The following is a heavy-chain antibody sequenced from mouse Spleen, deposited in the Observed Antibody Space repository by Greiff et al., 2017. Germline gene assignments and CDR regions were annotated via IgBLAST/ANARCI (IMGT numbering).Heavy chain of an antibody. V-gene: IGHV1-42*01. J-gene: IGHJ3*01. Sequence: EVHLVKSGPELVKPGASVKISCKASGYSFTGYYMNWVKQSPEKSLEWIGEINPSTGGTTYNQKFKAKATLTVDKSSSTAYMQLKSLTSEDSAVYYCAVRQLGLRTWCAYWGQGTLVTVSA. CDR3: AVRQLGLRTWCAY. CDR2: INPSTGGT. CDR1: GYSFTGYY. D-gene: IGHD3-2*01.